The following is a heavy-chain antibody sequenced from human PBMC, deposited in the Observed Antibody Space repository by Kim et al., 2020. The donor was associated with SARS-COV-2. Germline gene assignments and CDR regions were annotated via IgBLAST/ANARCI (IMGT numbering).Heavy chain of an antibody. Sequence: GGSLRLSCAASISPFSSYVMAWVRQAPGKGLEWVSSISESGTSTYYAEAVKGRFTVSRDNSKNTVSLQMDSLRADDTALYYCAKRTGGAGSYTDWGLGTLVTVS. CDR1: ISPFSSYV. D-gene: IGHD3-10*01. CDR2: ISESGTST. J-gene: IGHJ4*02. V-gene: IGHV3-23*01. CDR3: AKRTGGAGSYTD.